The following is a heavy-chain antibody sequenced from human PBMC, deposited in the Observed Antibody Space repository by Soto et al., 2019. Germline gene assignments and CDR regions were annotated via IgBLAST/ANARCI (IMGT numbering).Heavy chain of an antibody. CDR1: GFTFSSYA. Sequence: PGGSLRLSCAASGFTFSSYAMSWVRQAPGKGLEWVSAISGSGGSTYYADAVKGRFTISRDNSKNTLYLQMNSLRAEDTAVYCCAKTKTYTSGWGYYYYGMDVWGQGTTVTVSS. CDR3: AKTKTYTSGWGYYYYGMDV. CDR2: ISGSGGST. J-gene: IGHJ6*02. D-gene: IGHD6-19*01. V-gene: IGHV3-23*01.